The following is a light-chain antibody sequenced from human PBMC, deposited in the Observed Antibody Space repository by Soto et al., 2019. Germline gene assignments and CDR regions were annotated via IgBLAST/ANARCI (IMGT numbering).Light chain of an antibody. V-gene: IGKV1-5*01. CDR2: DAS. Sequence: DIQMTQSPSTLSASVGDRVTITCRASQSISSWLAWYQQKPGKAPNLLIYDASSLERGVPSRFSGSGSATEFTLTISGLQPDDFATYYCQQYKDSMWTFGQGTRWIS. CDR1: QSISSW. J-gene: IGKJ1*01. CDR3: QQYKDSMWT.